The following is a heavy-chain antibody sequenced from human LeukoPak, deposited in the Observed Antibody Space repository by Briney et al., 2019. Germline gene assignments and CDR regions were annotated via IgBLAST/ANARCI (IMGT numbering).Heavy chain of an antibody. CDR2: ISSSSSTI. CDR3: AKDRGLRIYDNFDL. D-gene: IGHD1-14*01. V-gene: IGHV3-48*01. Sequence: GGSLRLSCAASGLTFSSYSMNWVRRAPGKGLEWVSYISSSSSTIYYADSVKGRFTISRDNAKNSLYLQMKTLRVEDTAVYYCAKDRGLRIYDNFDLWGQGTLVSVSS. CDR1: GLTFSSYS. J-gene: IGHJ4*02.